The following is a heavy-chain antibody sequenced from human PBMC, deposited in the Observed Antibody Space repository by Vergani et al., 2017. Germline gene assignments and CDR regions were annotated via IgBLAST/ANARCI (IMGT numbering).Heavy chain of an antibody. CDR1: GYTFTSYY. CDR2: INPSGGST. Sequence: QVQLVQSGAEVKKPGASVKVSCKASGYTFTSYYMHWVRQAPGQGLEWMGIINPSGGSTSYAQKFQGRVTMTRDTSTSTVYMELSSLRSEDTAVYYCARGLLEWGRGALSNDYGMEVWGQGNTVTVSS. J-gene: IGHJ6*02. V-gene: IGHV1-46*03. D-gene: IGHD3-3*01. CDR3: ARGLLEWGRGALSNDYGMEV.